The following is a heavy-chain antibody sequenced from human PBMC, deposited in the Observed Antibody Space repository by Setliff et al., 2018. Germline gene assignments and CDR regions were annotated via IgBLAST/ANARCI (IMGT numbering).Heavy chain of an antibody. CDR2: INWSGSSI. V-gene: IGHV3-48*03. J-gene: IGHJ4*02. CDR3: VRTLFLQYYGGRSGGYFDY. D-gene: IGHD4-17*01. CDR1: GFTFSSYA. Sequence: PGGSLRLSCAASGFTFSSYAMTWVRQAPGKGLEWVSGINWSGSSIYYADSVKGRFTISRDNAKNSLYLQMDSLRAEDTAVYYCVRTLFLQYYGGRSGGYFDYWGQGSLVTVSS.